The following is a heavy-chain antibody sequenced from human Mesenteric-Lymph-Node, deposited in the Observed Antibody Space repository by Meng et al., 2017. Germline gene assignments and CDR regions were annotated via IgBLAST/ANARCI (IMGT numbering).Heavy chain of an antibody. D-gene: IGHD2/OR15-2a*01. V-gene: IGHV4-34*01. CDR2: INHSGST. Sequence: VQPPQGGAGLFKHSETLSLTCAVYGGSFSGYYWSWIRQPPGKGLEWIGEINHSGSTNYNPSLKSRVTISVDTSKNQFSLKLSSVTAADTAVYYCARGFLSFVRVFDYWGQGTLVTASS. J-gene: IGHJ4*02. CDR1: GGSFSGYY. CDR3: ARGFLSFVRVFDY.